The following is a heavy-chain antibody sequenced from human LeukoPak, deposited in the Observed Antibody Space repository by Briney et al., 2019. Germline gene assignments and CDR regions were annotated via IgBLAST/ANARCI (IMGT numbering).Heavy chain of an antibody. CDR1: GGSISSGTYC. CDR3: ARDHYSPVDV. V-gene: IGHV4-30-4*01. Sequence: SETLSLTCTVSGGSISSGTYCWSWIRQPPGKGLEWIGYIYYSGSTYYNPSLKSRVTISIDTSKNQFSLKLTSVTAADTAVYCCARDHYSPVDVWGQGTTVTVSS. J-gene: IGHJ6*02. CDR2: IYYSGST. D-gene: IGHD3-10*01.